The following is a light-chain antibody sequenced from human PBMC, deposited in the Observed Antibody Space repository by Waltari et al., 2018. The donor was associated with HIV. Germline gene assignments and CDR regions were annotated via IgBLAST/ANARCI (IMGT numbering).Light chain of an antibody. CDR2: DAD. CDR1: TIGSKS. J-gene: IGLJ3*02. Sequence: SYVLTQPPSVSVAPGETATVTCEGSTIGSKSVHWFQQKPGQAPVLVIYDADDRPSGIPKRFSGSNSGDTATLTISRVEAGDEADYYCQVWDTISGHWVFGGGTKLTVL. CDR3: QVWDTISGHWV. V-gene: IGLV3-21*04.